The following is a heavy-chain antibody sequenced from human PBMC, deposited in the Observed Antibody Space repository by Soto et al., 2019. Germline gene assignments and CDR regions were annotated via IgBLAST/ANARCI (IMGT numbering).Heavy chain of an antibody. CDR1: GFSLSTSGVG. CDR3: AHKGPEDWPLDY. J-gene: IGHJ4*02. Sequence: QITLKESGPTLVRHTQTITLTCAFSGFSLSTSGVGVGWIRQPPGKALEWLAVIYWDDSKHYSPSLRSRLTITKDSSKNHVVLTMTNMDPMDTGTYYCAHKGPEDWPLDYWGQETQVTVYS. CDR2: IYWDDSK. D-gene: IGHD3-9*01. V-gene: IGHV2-5*02.